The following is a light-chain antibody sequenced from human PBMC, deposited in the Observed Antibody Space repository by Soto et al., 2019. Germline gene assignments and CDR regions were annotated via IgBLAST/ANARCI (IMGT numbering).Light chain of an antibody. CDR3: SSYAGSNNLYV. V-gene: IGLV2-8*01. CDR2: EVT. J-gene: IGLJ1*01. CDR1: SSDVGGYKY. Sequence: QSVLTQPPSASXSPGQSVTISCTGTSSDVGGYKYVSWYQQHPGKAPKLMIYEVTKRPSGVPDRFSGSKSGNAASLTVSGLQAEDEADYYCSSYAGSNNLYVFGTGTKVT.